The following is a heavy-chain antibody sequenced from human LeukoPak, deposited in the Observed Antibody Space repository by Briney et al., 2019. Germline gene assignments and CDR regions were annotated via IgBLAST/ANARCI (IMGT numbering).Heavy chain of an antibody. Sequence: GGSLRLSCAASGFTFSSYAMSWVRQAPGKGLEWVSAISGSGGSTYYADSVKGRFTISRDNSKNTLYLQMNSLKTEDTAVYYCTRHTGIAAASFDYWGQGTLVTVSS. D-gene: IGHD6-13*01. V-gene: IGHV3-23*01. CDR1: GFTFSSYA. CDR3: TRHTGIAAASFDY. CDR2: ISGSGGST. J-gene: IGHJ4*02.